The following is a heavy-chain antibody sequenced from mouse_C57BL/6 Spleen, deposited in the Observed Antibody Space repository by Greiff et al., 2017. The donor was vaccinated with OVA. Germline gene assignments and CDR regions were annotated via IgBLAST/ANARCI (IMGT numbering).Heavy chain of an antibody. CDR3: ARDSGRGDYYYAMDY. V-gene: IGHV1-52*01. D-gene: IGHD1-1*02. CDR2: IDPSDSET. Sequence: QVQLQQPGAELVRPGSSVKLSCKASGYTFTSYWMHWVKQRPIQGLEWIGNIDPSDSETHYNQKFKDKATLTVDKSSSTAYMQLSSLTSEDSAVYDCARDSGRGDYYYAMDYWGQGTSVTVSS. CDR1: GYTFTSYW. J-gene: IGHJ4*01.